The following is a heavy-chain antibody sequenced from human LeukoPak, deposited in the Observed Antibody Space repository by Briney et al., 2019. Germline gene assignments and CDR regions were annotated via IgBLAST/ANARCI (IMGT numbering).Heavy chain of an antibody. J-gene: IGHJ6*03. Sequence: KTSETLSLTCAVYGGSFSGYYWSWIRQPPGKGLEWLGEINHSGSTNYNPSLKSRVTISVDTSKNQFSLKLSSVTAADTAVYYCARSYDSSSYYYYMDVWGKGTTVTVSS. CDR3: ARSYDSSSYYYYMDV. CDR1: GGSFSGYY. D-gene: IGHD3-22*01. CDR2: INHSGST. V-gene: IGHV4-34*01.